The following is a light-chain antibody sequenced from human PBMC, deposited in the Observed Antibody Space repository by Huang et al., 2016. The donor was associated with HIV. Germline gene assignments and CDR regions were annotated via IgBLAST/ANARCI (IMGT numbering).Light chain of an antibody. CDR1: QSISDY. CDR3: QQYNNYPWT. Sequence: DIQMTQSPSTLSASVGDRVTITCRASQSISDYLAWYQQKPGEAPNLLIYKAVSLEGGVPPRCSGSGSGTEFTLTISSLQADDVATYYCQQYNNYPWTFGQGTLVEIK. V-gene: IGKV1-5*03. CDR2: KAV. J-gene: IGKJ1*01.